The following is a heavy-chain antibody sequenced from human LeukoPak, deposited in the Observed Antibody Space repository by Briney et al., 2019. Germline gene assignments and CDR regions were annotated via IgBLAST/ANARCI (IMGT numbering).Heavy chain of an antibody. CDR2: IKQDGSEK. CDR1: GFTFSSYW. J-gene: IGHJ4*02. V-gene: IGHV3-7*01. CDR3: ARDFLRDDSSGYYDY. D-gene: IGHD3-22*01. Sequence: GGSLRLSCAASGFTFSSYWMSWVRQAPGKGLEWVANIKQDGSEKYYVDSVKGRFTISRDNAKNSLYLQMNSLRAEDTAVYYCARDFLRDDSSGYYDYWGQGTLVTVSS.